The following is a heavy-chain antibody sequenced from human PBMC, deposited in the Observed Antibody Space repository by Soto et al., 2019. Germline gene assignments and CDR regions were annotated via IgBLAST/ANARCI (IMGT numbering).Heavy chain of an antibody. CDR2: IIPVFGTA. Sequence: QVQLVQSGAEVKKPGSSVKVSCKASGGTFSSYAISWVRQTPGQGLEWMGGIIPVFGTANYAQKFQGRVTITADESTGTAYMELSSLRSEDTAVYYCARATTVVTPFDYWGQGTLVTVSS. D-gene: IGHD4-17*01. CDR1: GGTFSSYA. CDR3: ARATTVVTPFDY. J-gene: IGHJ4*02. V-gene: IGHV1-69*01.